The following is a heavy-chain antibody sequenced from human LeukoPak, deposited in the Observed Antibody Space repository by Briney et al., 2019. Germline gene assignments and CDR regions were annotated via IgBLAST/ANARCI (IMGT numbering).Heavy chain of an antibody. V-gene: IGHV4-4*02. CDR1: GGSISSSNW. J-gene: IGHJ4*02. D-gene: IGHD2-15*01. CDR3: ARSDRYCSGGSCYSSPYYFDY. Sequence: SETLSLTCAVSGGSISSSNWWSWVRQPPGKGLEWIGEIYHSGSTNYNPSLKSRVTISVDKSKNQFSLKLSSVTAADTAVYYCARSDRYCSGGSCYSSPYYFDYWGQGTLVTVSS. CDR2: IYHSGST.